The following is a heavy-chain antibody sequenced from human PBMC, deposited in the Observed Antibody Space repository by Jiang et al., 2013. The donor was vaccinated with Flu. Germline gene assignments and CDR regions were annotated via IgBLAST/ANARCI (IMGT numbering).Heavy chain of an antibody. Sequence: VQLVESGGTLVQPGGSLRLSCAASGFTFSDYYMDWVRQAPGKGLEWVARSRSKAASYTTEYPASVKGRFTISRDVSKNSLFLQMNSLQTGDTAVYYCARGYNSFDIWGQGTMVTVSS. CDR3: ARGYNSFDI. CDR1: GFTFSDYY. CDR2: SRSKAASYTT. J-gene: IGHJ3*02. D-gene: IGHD5-24*01. V-gene: IGHV3-72*01.